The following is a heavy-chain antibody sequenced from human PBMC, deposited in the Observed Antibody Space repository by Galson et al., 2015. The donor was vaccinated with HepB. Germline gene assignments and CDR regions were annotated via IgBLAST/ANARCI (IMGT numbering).Heavy chain of an antibody. V-gene: IGHV3-30-3*01. D-gene: IGHD1-26*01. CDR1: GFTFSSYA. CDR2: ISYDGSNK. Sequence: SLRLSCAASGFTFSSYAIHWVRLAPGKGLEWVAVISYDGSNKYYADSVKGRFTISRDNSKNTLYLQMNSLRAEDTAVYYCAKDVGIVGASGDFDYWGQGTLVTVSS. CDR3: AKDVGIVGASGDFDY. J-gene: IGHJ4*02.